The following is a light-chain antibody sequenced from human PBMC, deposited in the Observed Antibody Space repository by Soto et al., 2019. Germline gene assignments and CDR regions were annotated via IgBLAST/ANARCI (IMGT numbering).Light chain of an antibody. V-gene: IGLV2-18*02. J-gene: IGLJ2*01. CDR1: SSDGGSYDR. CDR2: EVS. Sequence: QSVLTQPPSVSASPGQSVTISWTGTSSDGGSYDRVSWYQQPPGTAPKLMIYEVSNRPSGVPDRFSGSKSGNTASLTISGLQAEDEADYFCASYTTSSAFVVFGGGTKLTVL. CDR3: ASYTTSSAFVV.